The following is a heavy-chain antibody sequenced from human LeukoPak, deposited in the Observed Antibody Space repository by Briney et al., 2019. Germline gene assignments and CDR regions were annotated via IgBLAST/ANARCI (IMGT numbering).Heavy chain of an antibody. J-gene: IGHJ4*02. Sequence: SETLSLTCTVSGGSISSKNYYWLWLRQPPGKGREGVVSISCSWSIYYNPSLKSRVTISVDTSHHQFSLKLSPVTAADTAVYYCARQSRLELSEYWGQGTLVTVSS. CDR2: ISCSWSI. D-gene: IGHD3-16*01. CDR3: ARQSRLELSEY. V-gene: IGHV4-39*01. CDR1: GGSISSKNYY.